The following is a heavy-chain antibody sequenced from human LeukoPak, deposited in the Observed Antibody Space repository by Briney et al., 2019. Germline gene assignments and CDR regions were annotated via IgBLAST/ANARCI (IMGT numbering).Heavy chain of an antibody. D-gene: IGHD1-26*01. CDR3: ARDYRDLLNYFDY. CDR1: GFTFSDYY. J-gene: IGHJ4*02. V-gene: IGHV3-11*04. Sequence: PGGSLRLSCTASGFTFSDYYMSWIRQTPGKGLEWVSYISSSSETIYYADSVKGRFTISRDNSKNTLYLQMNSLRAEDTAAYYCARDYRDLLNYFDYWGQGTLVTVSS. CDR2: ISSSSETI.